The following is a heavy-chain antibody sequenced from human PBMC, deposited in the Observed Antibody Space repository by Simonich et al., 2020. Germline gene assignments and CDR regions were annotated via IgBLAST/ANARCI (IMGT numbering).Heavy chain of an antibody. J-gene: IGHJ3*02. Sequence: QVQLQQWGAGLLKPSETLSLTCAVYGGSFSGYYWSWIRQPPGKGLEGKGETNHSGSTNYNPSLKSRVTISVDTSKNQFSLKLSSVTAADTAVYYCARPLGIVWAFDIWGQGTMVTVSS. CDR3: ARPLGIVWAFDI. D-gene: IGHD3-16*01. CDR2: TNHSGST. CDR1: GGSFSGYY. V-gene: IGHV4-34*01.